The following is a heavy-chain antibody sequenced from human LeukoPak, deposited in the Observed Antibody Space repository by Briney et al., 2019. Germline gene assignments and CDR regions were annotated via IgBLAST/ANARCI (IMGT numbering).Heavy chain of an antibody. J-gene: IGHJ5*02. V-gene: IGHV4-4*07. Sequence: ASETLSLTCTVSGGSISSYYWNWLRQPHGKGLEWIGRVYSSGSTNYNPSLRSRVTISVDTSRNQFSLKLSSVTAADTAVYYCARGVDSSGYQHKGFDPWGQGTLVIVSS. CDR3: ARGVDSSGYQHKGFDP. CDR2: VYSSGST. CDR1: GGSISSYY. D-gene: IGHD3-22*01.